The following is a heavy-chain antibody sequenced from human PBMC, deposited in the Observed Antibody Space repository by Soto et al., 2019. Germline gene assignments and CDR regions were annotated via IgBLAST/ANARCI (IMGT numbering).Heavy chain of an antibody. V-gene: IGHV5-51*01. D-gene: IGHD3-22*01. CDR3: ARLVAVGPPGTMIVSYYYYGMDV. J-gene: IGHJ6*02. CDR2: IYPGDSDT. CDR1: GYSFTSYW. Sequence: PGESLKISCKGSGYSFTSYWIGWVRQMPGKGLEWMGIIYPGDSDTRYSPSFQGQVTISADKSISTAYLQWSSLKASDTAMYYCARLVAVGPPGTMIVSYYYYGMDVWGQGTTVTVSS.